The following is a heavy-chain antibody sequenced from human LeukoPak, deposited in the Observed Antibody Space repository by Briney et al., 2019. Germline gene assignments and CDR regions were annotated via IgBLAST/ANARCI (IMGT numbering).Heavy chain of an antibody. V-gene: IGHV1-2*02. J-gene: IGHJ6*02. CDR1: GYTLTGYY. CDR3: ASYWSGYPRNGMDV. D-gene: IGHD3-3*01. CDR2: INPNSGGT. Sequence: GASVKVSCKASGYTLTGYYMHWVRQAPGQGLEWMGWINPNSGGTNYAQKFQGRVTMTRDTSISTAYMELNRLRSDDTAVYYCASYWSGYPRNGMDVWGQGTTVTVSS.